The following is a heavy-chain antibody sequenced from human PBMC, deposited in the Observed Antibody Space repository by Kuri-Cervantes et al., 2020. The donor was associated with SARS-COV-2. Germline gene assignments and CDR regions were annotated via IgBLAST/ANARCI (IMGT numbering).Heavy chain of an antibody. D-gene: IGHD4-17*01. CDR3: ARDGVKDDYGFSSY. Sequence: GESLKISCAAFGFTFSSYAMNWVRQAPGKGLEWVSYISSSSSTIYYADSVKGRFTISRDNAKNSLYLQMNSLRDEDTAVYYCARDGVKDDYGFSSYWGQGTLVTVSS. CDR1: GFTFSSYA. V-gene: IGHV3-48*02. CDR2: ISSSSSTI. J-gene: IGHJ4*02.